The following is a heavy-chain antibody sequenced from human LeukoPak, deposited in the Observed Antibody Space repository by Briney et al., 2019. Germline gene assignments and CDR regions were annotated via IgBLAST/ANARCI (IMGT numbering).Heavy chain of an antibody. CDR1: GGSISSGGYS. V-gene: IGHV4-30-2*02. Sequence: SETLSLTCAVSGGSISSGGYSWSWIRQPPGKGLEWIGYIYHSGSTYYNPSLKSRVTISVDTSKNQFSLKLSSVTAADTAVYYCARQAGATPYYYYGMDVWGQGTTVTVSS. CDR3: ARQAGATPYYYYGMDV. CDR2: IYHSGST. D-gene: IGHD1-26*01. J-gene: IGHJ6*02.